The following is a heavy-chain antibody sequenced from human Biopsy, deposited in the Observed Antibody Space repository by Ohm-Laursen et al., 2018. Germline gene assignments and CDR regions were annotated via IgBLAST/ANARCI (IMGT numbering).Heavy chain of an antibody. V-gene: IGHV4-61*08. CDR3: ARVEAGTYDALDI. CDR1: GGSIGGSGDY. Sequence: GTLSLTCTVSGGSIGGSGDYWSWIRQPPGKGLEWIGYIYYSGGTKYNPSLASRVTFSVDMSKSQFSLKLYSVTAADTAVYYCARVEAGTYDALDIWGQGTLVAVSA. CDR2: IYYSGGT. J-gene: IGHJ3*02. D-gene: IGHD1-26*01.